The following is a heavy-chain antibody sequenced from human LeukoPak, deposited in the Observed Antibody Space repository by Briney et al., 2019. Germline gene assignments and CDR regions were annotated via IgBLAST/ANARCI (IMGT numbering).Heavy chain of an antibody. D-gene: IGHD2-2*01. CDR2: IYTSGST. Sequence: SETLSLTCTVSGGSISSYYWSWIRQPAGKGLEWIGRIYTSGSTNYNPSLKSRVAMSVDTPKNQFSLKLSSVTAADTAVYYCARDPVRYCSSTSCSHFDYWGQGTLVTVSS. J-gene: IGHJ4*02. CDR1: GGSISSYY. CDR3: ARDPVRYCSSTSCSHFDY. V-gene: IGHV4-4*07.